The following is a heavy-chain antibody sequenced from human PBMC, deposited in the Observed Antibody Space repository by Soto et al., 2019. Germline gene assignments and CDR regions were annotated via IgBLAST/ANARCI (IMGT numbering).Heavy chain of an antibody. D-gene: IGHD6-19*01. J-gene: IGHJ6*03. CDR3: ARGDVSGSYNYYYMDV. V-gene: IGHV3-33*01. CDR1: GFTFSSYG. CDR2: IWYDGSNK. Sequence: QVQLVESGGGVVQPGRSLRLSCAASGFTFSSYGMHWVRQAPGKGLEWVAVIWYDGSNKYYADSVKGRFTISRDNSKNTLYLQMNSLRTEDTAVYYCARGDVSGSYNYYYMDVWGKGTTVTVSS.